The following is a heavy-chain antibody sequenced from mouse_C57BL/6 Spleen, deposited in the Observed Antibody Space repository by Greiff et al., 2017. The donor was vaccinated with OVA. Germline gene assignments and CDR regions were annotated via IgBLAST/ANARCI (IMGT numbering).Heavy chain of an antibody. Sequence: QVQLQQSGPELVKPGASVKLSCKASGYAFSSSWMNWVKQRPGKGLEWIGRIYPGDGDTNYNGKFKGKATLTVDKSSSTAYMQLSSLTSEDSAVYFCAISPAQAPGFAYWGQGTLVTVSA. CDR2: IYPGDGDT. V-gene: IGHV1-82*01. D-gene: IGHD3-2*02. J-gene: IGHJ3*01. CDR1: GYAFSSSW. CDR3: AISPAQAPGFAY.